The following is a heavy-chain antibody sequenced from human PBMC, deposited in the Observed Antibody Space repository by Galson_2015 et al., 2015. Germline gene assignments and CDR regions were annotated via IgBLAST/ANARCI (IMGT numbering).Heavy chain of an antibody. D-gene: IGHD3-10*01. CDR2: ISAYNGNT. CDR3: ARVLRLREIEWFDP. CDR1: GYTFTSYG. Sequence: SVKVSCKASGYTFTSYGISWVRQAPGQGLEWMGWISAYNGNTNYAQKLQGRVTMTTDTSTSTAYMELRSLRSDDTAVYYCARVLRLREIEWFDPWGQGTLVTVSS. V-gene: IGHV1-18*01. J-gene: IGHJ5*02.